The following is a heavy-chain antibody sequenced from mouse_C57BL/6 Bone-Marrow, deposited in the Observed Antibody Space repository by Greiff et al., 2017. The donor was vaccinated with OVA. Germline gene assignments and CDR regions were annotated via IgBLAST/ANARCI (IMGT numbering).Heavy chain of an antibody. CDR3: ARSSYYSNFDY. V-gene: IGHV1-55*01. D-gene: IGHD2-5*01. CDR2: IYPGSGST. CDR1: GYTFTSYW. Sequence: QVQLQQSGAELVKPGASVKMSCKASGYTFTSYWITWVKQKPGQGLEWIGDIYPGSGSTNYNEKFKSKATLTVDTSSSTAYMQLSSLTSEDSAVYYCARSSYYSNFDYWGQGTTLTVSS. J-gene: IGHJ2*01.